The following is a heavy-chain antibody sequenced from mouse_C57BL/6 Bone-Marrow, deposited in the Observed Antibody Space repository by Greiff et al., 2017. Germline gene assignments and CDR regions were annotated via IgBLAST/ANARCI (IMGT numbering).Heavy chain of an antibody. J-gene: IGHJ3*01. Sequence: QVHVKQSGAELVRPGTSVKVSCKASGYAFTNYLIAWVKQRPGQGLEWIGVINPGSGGTNYNEKFKGKATLTADKSSSTAYMQLSSLTSEDSAVYFCARSKNWDSWFAYWGQGTLVTVSA. V-gene: IGHV1-54*01. CDR2: INPGSGGT. D-gene: IGHD4-1*01. CDR3: ARSKNWDSWFAY. CDR1: GYAFTNYL.